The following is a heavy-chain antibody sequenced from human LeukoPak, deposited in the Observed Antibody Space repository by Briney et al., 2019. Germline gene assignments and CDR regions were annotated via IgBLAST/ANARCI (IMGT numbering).Heavy chain of an antibody. Sequence: GASVKVSCKASGGTFSSYAISWVRQAPGQGLEWMGRIIPILGIANYAQKFQGRVTITADKSTSTAYMELSSLRSEDTGVYYCARLSGGDWFDPWGQGTLVTVSS. CDR2: IIPILGIA. CDR3: ARLSGGDWFDP. V-gene: IGHV1-69*04. J-gene: IGHJ5*02. CDR1: GGTFSSYA. D-gene: IGHD3-16*02.